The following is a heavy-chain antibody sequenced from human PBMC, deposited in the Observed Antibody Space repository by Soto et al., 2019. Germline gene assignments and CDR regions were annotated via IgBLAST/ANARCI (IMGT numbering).Heavy chain of an antibody. J-gene: IGHJ6*02. V-gene: IGHV3-53*01. CDR1: GFSVSAYY. Sequence: GSPRLSCAASGFSVSAYYMTLVRQAPGQGPEWLSNIYRGGTIYHSGSLKGRFIISRDGHINTLYLHMTYLRAGCTAVHHLVRGYCGGASCFEFPQLNCMDDWGPGTMVTVSS. CDR2: IYRGGTI. CDR3: VRGYCGGASCFEFPQLNCMDD. D-gene: IGHD2-21*01.